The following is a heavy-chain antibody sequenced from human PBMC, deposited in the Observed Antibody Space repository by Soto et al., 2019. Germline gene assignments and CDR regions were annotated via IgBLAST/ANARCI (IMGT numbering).Heavy chain of an antibody. CDR3: ARTRMKWALYFDN. V-gene: IGHV3-48*01. Sequence: EVQLVESGGGLIQPGGSLRLSCEASGFSFSDSGMNWVRRAPGKGLEWISYISSSSRTIYYAASVAGGFTVSRDNVKSKVHLQMNSLRGEDTSVYYCARTRMKWALYFDNWGRGTLVTVSS. CDR2: ISSSSRTI. CDR1: GFSFSDSG. J-gene: IGHJ4*02. D-gene: IGHD1-26*01.